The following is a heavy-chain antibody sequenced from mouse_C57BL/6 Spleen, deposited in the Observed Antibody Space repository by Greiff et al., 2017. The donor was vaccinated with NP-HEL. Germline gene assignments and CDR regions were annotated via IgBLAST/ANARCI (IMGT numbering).Heavy chain of an antibody. J-gene: IGHJ2*01. V-gene: IGHV1-64*01. CDR2: IHPNSGST. CDR1: GYTFTSYW. D-gene: IGHD2-2*01. Sequence: QVQLQQPGAELVKPGASVKLSCKASGYTFTSYWMHWVKQRPGQGLEWIGMIHPNSGSTNYNEKFKSKATLTVDKSSSTAYMQLSSLTSEDSAVYYCARREGYLYYFDYWGQGTTLTVSS. CDR3: ARREGYLYYFDY.